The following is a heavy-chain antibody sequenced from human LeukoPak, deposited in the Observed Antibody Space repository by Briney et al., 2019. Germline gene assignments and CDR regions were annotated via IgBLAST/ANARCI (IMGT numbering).Heavy chain of an antibody. J-gene: IGHJ1*01. CDR3: AKERYSSSWYLPEYFQH. CDR1: GFTFSSYA. D-gene: IGHD6-13*01. Sequence: GGSLRLSCAASGFTFSSYAMSWVRQAPGKGLEWVSAISGSGGSTYYADSVKGRFTISRDNSKNTLYLQMNSLRAEDTAVYYCAKERYSSSWYLPEYFQHWGQGTLVTVSS. CDR2: ISGSGGST. V-gene: IGHV3-23*01.